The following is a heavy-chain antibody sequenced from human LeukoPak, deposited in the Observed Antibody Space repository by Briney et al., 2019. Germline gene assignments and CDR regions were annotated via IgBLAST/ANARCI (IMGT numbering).Heavy chain of an antibody. CDR3: ARSSSWFPLFDY. Sequence: PSETLSLTCTVSGGSISSGSYYWSWIRQPAGKGLEWIGRIYTSGSTNYNPSLKSRVTISVDTSKNQFSLKLSSVTAADTAAYYCARSSSWFPLFDYWGQGTLVTVSS. CDR1: GGSISSGSYY. V-gene: IGHV4-61*02. J-gene: IGHJ4*02. D-gene: IGHD6-13*01. CDR2: IYTSGST.